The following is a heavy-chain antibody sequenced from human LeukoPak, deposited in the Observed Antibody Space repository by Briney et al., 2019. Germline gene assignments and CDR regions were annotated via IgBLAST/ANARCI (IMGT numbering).Heavy chain of an antibody. CDR2: IFNSGST. J-gene: IGHJ4*02. Sequence: PSETPSLTCAVSGYSISSGDYWGWIRQPPGKGLEWIGIIFNSGSTYYNPSLKSRVTISADTSKRHFSLKLSSVTAADTAVYYCARNRSEPLGNGGSFDYWGQGTLVTVSS. D-gene: IGHD3-16*01. V-gene: IGHV4-38-2*01. CDR1: GYSISSGDY. CDR3: ARNRSEPLGNGGSFDY.